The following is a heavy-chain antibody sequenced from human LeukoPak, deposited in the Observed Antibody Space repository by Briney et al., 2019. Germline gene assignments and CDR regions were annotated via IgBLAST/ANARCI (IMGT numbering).Heavy chain of an antibody. CDR2: INPNSGGT. J-gene: IGHJ4*02. CDR3: ARDGGVPANVDY. D-gene: IGHD2-2*01. Sequence: ASVKVSCKASGYTFTVYYMHWVRQAPGQGLEWMGWINPNSGGTNYAQKFQGRVTMTRDTSVNTAYMELSRLRSDDTAVYYCARDGGVPANVDYWGQGALVTVSS. V-gene: IGHV1-2*02. CDR1: GYTFTVYY.